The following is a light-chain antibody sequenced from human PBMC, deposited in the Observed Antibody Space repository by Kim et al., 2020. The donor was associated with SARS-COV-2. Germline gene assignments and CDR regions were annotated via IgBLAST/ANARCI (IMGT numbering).Light chain of an antibody. V-gene: IGKV3D-15*01. Sequence: VFPGERATLSCRASQSVSSNLAWYQQKPGQAPRLLIKGASARATGIPARFSGSGSGTEFTLTISSLQSEDFAVYYCQQFYNWPLTFGQGTRLEIK. CDR3: QQFYNWPLT. CDR1: QSVSSN. J-gene: IGKJ5*01. CDR2: GAS.